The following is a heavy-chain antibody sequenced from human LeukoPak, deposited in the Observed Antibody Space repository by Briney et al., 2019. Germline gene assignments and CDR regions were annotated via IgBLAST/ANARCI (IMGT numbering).Heavy chain of an antibody. CDR2: IIPIIGIA. CDR1: GGTFISYA. V-gene: IGHV1-69*04. D-gene: IGHD6-13*01. CDR3: AGDHIAAAGTFGY. Sequence: ASVKVSCKASGGTFISYAISWVRQAPGQGLEWMGRIIPIIGIANYAQKFQGRVTITADKSTSTAYMELSSLRSEDTAVYYCAGDHIAAAGTFGYWGQGTLVTVSS. J-gene: IGHJ4*02.